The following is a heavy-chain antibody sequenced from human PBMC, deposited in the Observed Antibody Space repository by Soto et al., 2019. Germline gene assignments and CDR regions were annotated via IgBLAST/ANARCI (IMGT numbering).Heavy chain of an antibody. CDR1: GFTLSNYG. CDR3: AKGYSTGWHSSLNS. V-gene: IGHV3-23*01. CDR2: ITNNSDYK. Sequence: EVQLLESGGGLVQPGGSLRLSCAASGFTLSNYGVSWVRQAPWKGLECVSAITNNSDYKYYEDSVKGRFIVSRDNSMSTLFLEMNSLRADDTAVYYCAKGYSTGWHSSLNSWGQGTLVIVSS. D-gene: IGHD2-8*02. J-gene: IGHJ4*02.